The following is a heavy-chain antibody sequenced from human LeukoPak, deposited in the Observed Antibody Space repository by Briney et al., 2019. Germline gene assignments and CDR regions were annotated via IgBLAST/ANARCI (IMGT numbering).Heavy chain of an antibody. CDR1: GFTFSSYS. V-gene: IGHV3-21*01. Sequence: GRSLRLSCAASGFTFSSYSMNWVRQAPGKGLEWVSSISSSSSYIYYADSVKGRFTISRDNAKNSLYLQMNSLRAEDTAVYYCARAIGQSPYDSSGYDFDYWGQGTLVTVSS. CDR2: ISSSSSYI. D-gene: IGHD3-22*01. CDR3: ARAIGQSPYDSSGYDFDY. J-gene: IGHJ4*02.